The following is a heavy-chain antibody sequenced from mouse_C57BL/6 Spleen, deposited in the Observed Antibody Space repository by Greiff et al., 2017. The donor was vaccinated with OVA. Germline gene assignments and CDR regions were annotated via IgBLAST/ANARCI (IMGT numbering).Heavy chain of an antibody. CDR1: GYTFTSYG. J-gene: IGHJ1*03. CDR3: ARLGGLGQIDV. Sequence: VKLQESGAELARPGASVKLSCKASGYTFTSYGISWVKQRTGQGLEWIGEIYPRSGNTYYNEKFKGKATLTADKSSSTAYMELRSLTSEDSAVYFCARLGGLGQIDVWGTGTTVTVSS. V-gene: IGHV1-81*01. CDR2: IYPRSGNT. D-gene: IGHD4-1*01.